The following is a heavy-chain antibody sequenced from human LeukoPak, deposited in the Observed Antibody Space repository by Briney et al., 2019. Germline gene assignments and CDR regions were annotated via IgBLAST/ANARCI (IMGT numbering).Heavy chain of an antibody. Sequence: ASVKVSCKTSGYTFSNYGISWVRQAPGQGLEWMGWITAYNGNRLYAQRFQGRITLTTDTSTSASYMELRSLEYDDTAIYYCARDNDKVVDHWGQGTLVAVSS. D-gene: IGHD2-15*01. CDR2: ITAYNGNR. J-gene: IGHJ4*01. V-gene: IGHV1-18*01. CDR3: ARDNDKVVDH. CDR1: GYTFSNYG.